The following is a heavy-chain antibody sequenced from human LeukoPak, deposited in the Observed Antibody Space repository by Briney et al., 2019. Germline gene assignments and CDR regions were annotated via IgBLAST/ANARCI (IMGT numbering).Heavy chain of an antibody. CDR1: GFSFISYS. CDR2: ISSTSSTI. J-gene: IGHJ4*02. V-gene: IGHV3-48*04. D-gene: IGHD2-2*01. CDR3: ARGGVVVGWDFDN. Sequence: PGGSLRLSCAASGFSFISYSMNWVRQVPGRGLEWLSYISSTSSTIYYADSVKGRFTISRDNAKKSLYLQMNSLRAEDTAMYYRARGGVVVGWDFDNWGQGTLVTVSS.